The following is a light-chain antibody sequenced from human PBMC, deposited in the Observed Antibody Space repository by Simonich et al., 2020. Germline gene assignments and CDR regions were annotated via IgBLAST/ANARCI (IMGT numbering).Light chain of an antibody. CDR3: SSYAGSNNFVV. CDR2: EVS. V-gene: IGLV2-8*01. J-gene: IGLJ2*01. CDR1: SSAVGGYNY. Sequence: QSALTQPPSASGSPGQSVTISCTGTSSAVGGYNYVSWYQQHPGKAPQHMIYEVSKRPSGVPDRFSGSKSGNTASLTVSGLQAEDEADYYCSSYAGSNNFVVFGGGTKLTVL.